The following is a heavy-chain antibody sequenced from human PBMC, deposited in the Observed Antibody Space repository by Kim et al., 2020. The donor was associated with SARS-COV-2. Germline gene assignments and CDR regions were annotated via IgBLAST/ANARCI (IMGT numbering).Heavy chain of an antibody. D-gene: IGHD6-13*01. CDR2: IYYSGST. CDR3: ARRSFSSSWYYLYGMDV. CDR1: DGSISSYY. J-gene: IGHJ6*02. Sequence: SETLSLTCTVSDGSISSYYWSWIRQPPGKGLEWIGYIYYSGSTNYNPSLKSRVTISVDTSKNQFSLKLSSVTAADTAVYYCARRSFSSSWYYLYGMDVWGQGTTITVSS. V-gene: IGHV4-59*08.